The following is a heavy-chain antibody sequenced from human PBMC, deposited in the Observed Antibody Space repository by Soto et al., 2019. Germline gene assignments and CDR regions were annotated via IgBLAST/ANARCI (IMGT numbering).Heavy chain of an antibody. CDR1: GFTFSTYS. V-gene: IGHV3-21*01. J-gene: IGHJ4*02. CDR2: ISSSRGYI. Sequence: EVQLVESGGGLVKPGGSLRLSCAASGFTFSTYSMNWVRQAPGKGLEWVSSISSSRGYICYADSVKGRFTISRDNAKNSLYLQMDSLRAEDTAVYYCARGRSTNTNMDYRGQGTLVTVSS. CDR3: ARGRSTNTNMDY. D-gene: IGHD2-2*01.